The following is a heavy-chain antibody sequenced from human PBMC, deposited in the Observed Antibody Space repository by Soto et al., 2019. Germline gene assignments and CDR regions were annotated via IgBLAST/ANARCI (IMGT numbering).Heavy chain of an antibody. CDR3: ARANWYSEY. CDR1: GLSITNNY. Sequence: QVHLQESGPGLVKPSETLSLTCTVSGLSITNNYWSWIRQPPGKGLEWIGYIYYTGNTNYDPSLKSRVTMSVDTSKNQFSLNLASLTAADPAIYYCARANWYSEYWGQGTLVIVSS. J-gene: IGHJ4*02. D-gene: IGHD1-1*01. V-gene: IGHV4-59*13. CDR2: IYYTGNT.